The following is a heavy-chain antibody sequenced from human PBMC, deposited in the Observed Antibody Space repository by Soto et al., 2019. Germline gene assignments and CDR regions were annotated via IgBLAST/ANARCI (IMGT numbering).Heavy chain of an antibody. CDR3: ARGIYWFDR. D-gene: IGHD5-12*01. J-gene: IGHJ5*02. V-gene: IGHV4-4*02. CDR1: GDSITNNNW. Sequence: QVQLQESGPGPVKPSGTLSLTCAISGDSITNNNWWSWVRQPPGKGLEWMGEIYHSGATNYSPSLKSRVPMSGDTSKNQFSLRLSSVTAADSAVYYRARGIYWFDRWRQGTLVTVSS. CDR2: IYHSGAT.